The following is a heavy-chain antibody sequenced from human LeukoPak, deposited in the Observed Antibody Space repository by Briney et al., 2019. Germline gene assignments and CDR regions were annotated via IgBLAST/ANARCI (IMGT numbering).Heavy chain of an antibody. V-gene: IGHV4-38-2*02. D-gene: IGHD3-22*01. Sequence: SETLSLTCIVSGYSISSGYYWGWIRQPPGKGLEWIGSIYHSGSTYYNPSLKSRVTISVDTSKSQFSLKLSSVTAADTAVYYCARDGVVAINWFDPWGQGTLVTVSS. CDR3: ARDGVVAINWFDP. J-gene: IGHJ5*02. CDR1: GYSISSGYY. CDR2: IYHSGST.